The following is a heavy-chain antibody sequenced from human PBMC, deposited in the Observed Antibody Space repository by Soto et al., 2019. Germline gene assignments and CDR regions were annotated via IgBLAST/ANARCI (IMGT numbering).Heavy chain of an antibody. Sequence: GGSLRLSCAASGFTVSSNYMNWVRQAPGKGLEWVSVIYSGGSTYNADSVKGRFTISRDNSKNTLHLQMNNLRVEDTAVYYCARDLACSGSNCYRYWYFDLWGRGTLVTVSS. CDR2: IYSGGST. CDR3: ARDLACSGSNCYRYWYFDL. V-gene: IGHV3-66*01. CDR1: GFTVSSNY. J-gene: IGHJ2*01. D-gene: IGHD2-15*01.